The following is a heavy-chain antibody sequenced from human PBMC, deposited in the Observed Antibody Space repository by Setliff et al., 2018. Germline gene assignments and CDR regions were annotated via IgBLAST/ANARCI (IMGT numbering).Heavy chain of an antibody. J-gene: IGHJ4*02. CDR3: ARGPRLEWILPTFDY. CDR2: IIPIRGAA. D-gene: IGHD3-3*01. CDR1: GGTFSNSA. V-gene: IGHV1-69*13. Sequence: SVKVSCKAFGGTFSNSAINWVRQAPGQGLEWMGGIIPIRGAADYAQKFQGKVTITADGSTSTAYMELTSLRSDDAAVYYCARGPRLEWILPTFDYWGQGTPVTISS.